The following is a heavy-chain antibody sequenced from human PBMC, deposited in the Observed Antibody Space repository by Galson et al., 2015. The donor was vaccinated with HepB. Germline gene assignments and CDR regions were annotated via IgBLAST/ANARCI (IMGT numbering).Heavy chain of an antibody. Sequence: QSGAEVKKPGESLRISCTGSGYSFPSYWISWVRQMPGKGLEWMGRIDPSDSYTNYSPSFQGHVTISADKSISTAYLQWSSLKASDTAMYYCARHPTMVRGVTYWYFDLWGRGTLVTVSS. CDR2: IDPSDSYT. J-gene: IGHJ2*01. V-gene: IGHV5-10-1*01. D-gene: IGHD3-10*01. CDR1: GYSFPSYW. CDR3: ARHPTMVRGVTYWYFDL.